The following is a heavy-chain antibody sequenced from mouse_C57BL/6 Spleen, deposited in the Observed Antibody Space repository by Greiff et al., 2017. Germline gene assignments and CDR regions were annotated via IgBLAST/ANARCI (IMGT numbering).Heavy chain of an antibody. J-gene: IGHJ3*01. CDR3: ARGGSPFAY. V-gene: IGHV1-69*01. D-gene: IGHD1-1*02. CDR2: IDPSDSYT. Sequence: VQLQQPGAELVMPGASVKLSCKASGYTFTSYWMHWVKQRPGQGLEWIGEIDPSDSYTNYNQKFKGKSTLTVDKSSSTAYMQLSSLTSEDSAVYYCARGGSPFAYCGQGTLVTVSA. CDR1: GYTFTSYW.